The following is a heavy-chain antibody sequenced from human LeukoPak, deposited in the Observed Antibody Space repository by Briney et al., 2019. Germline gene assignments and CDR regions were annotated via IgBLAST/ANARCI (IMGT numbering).Heavy chain of an antibody. J-gene: IGHJ6*02. CDR3: ARVRKGRFYYYYGMDV. Sequence: GGSLRLSCAASGFTFSSYGMHWVRQAPGKGLEWVAVIWYDGSNKYYADSVKGRFTISRDNSKNMLYLQMNSLRAEDTAVYYCARVRKGRFYYYYGMDVWGQGTTVTVSS. CDR1: GFTFSSYG. D-gene: IGHD1-14*01. V-gene: IGHV3-33*08. CDR2: IWYDGSNK.